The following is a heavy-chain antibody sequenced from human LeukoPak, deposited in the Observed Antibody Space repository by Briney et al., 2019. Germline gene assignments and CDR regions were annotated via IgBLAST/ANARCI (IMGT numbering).Heavy chain of an antibody. Sequence: PGGSLRLSCAASGFTFNSYAMSWVRQAPGKGLEWVSGISDSGGSTHYADSVKGRFTISRDNSKNTLYLQMNSLRAEDTAVYYCAKDRDYRAHRSKGMDVWGQGTTVTVSS. V-gene: IGHV3-23*01. J-gene: IGHJ6*02. CDR2: ISDSGGST. D-gene: IGHD4-11*01. CDR3: AKDRDYRAHRSKGMDV. CDR1: GFTFNSYA.